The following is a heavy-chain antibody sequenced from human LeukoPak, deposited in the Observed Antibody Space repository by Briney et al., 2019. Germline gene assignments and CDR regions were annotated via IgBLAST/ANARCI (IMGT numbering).Heavy chain of an antibody. CDR3: ARAPWGIAVAAYYFDY. J-gene: IGHJ4*02. D-gene: IGHD6-19*01. Sequence: GGSLRLSCAASGFTFSSYGMHWVRQAPGKGLEWVAVIWYDGSNKYYADSVKGRFTISRDNSKNTLYLQMNSLRAEDTAVYYCARAPWGIAVAAYYFDYWGQGTLVTVSS. CDR1: GFTFSSYG. CDR2: IWYDGSNK. V-gene: IGHV3-33*01.